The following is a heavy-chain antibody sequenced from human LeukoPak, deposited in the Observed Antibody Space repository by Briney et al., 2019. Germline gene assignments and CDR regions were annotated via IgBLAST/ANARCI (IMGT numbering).Heavy chain of an antibody. CDR2: ISYDGRNK. Sequence: GGSLRLSCEASGFTFSSYAMHWVRQAPGKGLEWVAFISYDGRNKNYAGSVRGRFTISSDNFKNTLYLQMNSLRAEDTAVYYCARDPDSSGYYVFDYWGQGTLVTVSS. D-gene: IGHD3-22*01. CDR3: ARDPDSSGYYVFDY. V-gene: IGHV3-30*04. J-gene: IGHJ4*02. CDR1: GFTFSSYA.